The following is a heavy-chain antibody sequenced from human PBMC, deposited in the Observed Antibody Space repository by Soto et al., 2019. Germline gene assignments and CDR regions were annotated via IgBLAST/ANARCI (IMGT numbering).Heavy chain of an antibody. CDR1: GFTFSSYA. V-gene: IGHV3-30-3*01. Sequence: QVQLVESGGGVVQPGRSLRLSCAASGFTFSSYAMHWVRQAPGKGLEWVAIISYDGSNKYYADSVKGRFTISRDNSKNTLYLKMNSLRAEDTAVYYCARGARGAVAGTIDYWGQGTLVTLSS. CDR2: ISYDGSNK. CDR3: ARGARGAVAGTIDY. J-gene: IGHJ4*02. D-gene: IGHD6-19*01.